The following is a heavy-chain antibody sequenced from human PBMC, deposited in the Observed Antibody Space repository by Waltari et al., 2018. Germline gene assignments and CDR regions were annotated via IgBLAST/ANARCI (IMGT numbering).Heavy chain of an antibody. J-gene: IGHJ6*02. CDR3: ASEVAVTTGYGMDV. CDR2: IYYSGST. Sequence: QLQLQESGPGLVKPSETLSLTCTVSGAPIRSSSYYWGWIRPPPGKGLEWIGSIYYSGSTYYNPSLTSRVTISVDTSKNQFSLKLSSVTAADTAVYYCASEVAVTTGYGMDVWGQGTTVTVSS. CDR1: GAPIRSSSYY. D-gene: IGHD4-17*01. V-gene: IGHV4-39*07.